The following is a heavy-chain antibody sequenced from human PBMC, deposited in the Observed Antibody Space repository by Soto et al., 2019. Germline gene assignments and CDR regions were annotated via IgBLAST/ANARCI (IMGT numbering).Heavy chain of an antibody. Sequence: GGSLRLSCAASGFTFSSYGMHWVRQAPGKGLEWVAVIWYDGSNKYYADSVKGRFTTSRDNSKNTLYLQMNSLRAEDTAVYYCARVDCSSTSCYAGRYYYYYGMDVWGQGTTVNVSS. D-gene: IGHD2-2*01. CDR1: GFTFSSYG. V-gene: IGHV3-33*01. CDR3: ARVDCSSTSCYAGRYYYYYGMDV. CDR2: IWYDGSNK. J-gene: IGHJ6*02.